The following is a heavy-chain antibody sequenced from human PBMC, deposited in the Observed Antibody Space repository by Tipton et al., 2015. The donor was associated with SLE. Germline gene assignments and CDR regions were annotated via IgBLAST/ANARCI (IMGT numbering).Heavy chain of an antibody. CDR3: ARDRSRGYGSFDD. D-gene: IGHD5-12*01. CDR2: IYYIGSGST. CDR1: GGSVGSVGYY. J-gene: IGHJ4*02. Sequence: TLSLTCTVSGGSVGSVGYYWSWIRLQPGKGLEWIGYIYYIGSGSTPYNPSLKSRLTISVDTSKNQFSLKLSSVTAADTAVYYCARDRSRGYGSFDDWGQGTLVTVSS. V-gene: IGHV4-31*03.